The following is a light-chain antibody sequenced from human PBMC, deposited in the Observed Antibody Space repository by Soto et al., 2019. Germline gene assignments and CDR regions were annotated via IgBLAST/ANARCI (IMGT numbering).Light chain of an antibody. V-gene: IGLV4-69*01. CDR1: SGHSSYA. J-gene: IGLJ2*01. CDR2: LNSDGSH. Sequence: QSVLTQSPSASASLGASVKLTCTLSSGHSSYAIAWHQQQPEKGPRYLMRLNSDGSHSKGDGIPDRFSGSNSGAERYLTISSLQSEDEADYYCQTWGTGLYVVFGGGTKLTVL. CDR3: QTWGTGLYVV.